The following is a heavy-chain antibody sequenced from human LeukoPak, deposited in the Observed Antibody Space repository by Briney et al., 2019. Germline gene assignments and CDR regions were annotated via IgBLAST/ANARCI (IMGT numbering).Heavy chain of an antibody. CDR1: GFTFSSYE. D-gene: IGHD6-19*01. CDR3: ARGIAVAGPYYFDY. V-gene: IGHV3-48*03. Sequence: GGSLRLSCAASGFTFSSYEMNWVRQAPGKGLEWVSYISSSGSSIYCADSVKGRFTISRDNAKNSLYLQMNSPRAEDTGVYYCARGIAVAGPYYFDYWGQGSLVTVSS. J-gene: IGHJ4*02. CDR2: ISSSGSSI.